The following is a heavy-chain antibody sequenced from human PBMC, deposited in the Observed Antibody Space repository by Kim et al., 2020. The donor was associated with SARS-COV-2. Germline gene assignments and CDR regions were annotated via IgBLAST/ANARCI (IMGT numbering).Heavy chain of an antibody. CDR1: GFTFASAW. Sequence: GGSLRLSCATSGFTFASAWMTWVRQAPGQGLEWLGRIKSKGDGETRDYAAPVYGRFTISRDDSKNTLYLQMNSLKTEDTALYYCAADIPGGNYPRESWGQGTMGTGSS. CDR2: IKSKGDGETR. J-gene: IGHJ5*02. CDR3: AADIPGGNYPRES. V-gene: IGHV3-15*01. D-gene: IGHD1-26*01.